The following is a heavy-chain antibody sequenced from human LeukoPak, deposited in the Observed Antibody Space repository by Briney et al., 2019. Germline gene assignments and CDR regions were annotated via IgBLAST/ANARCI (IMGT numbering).Heavy chain of an antibody. D-gene: IGHD6-13*01. V-gene: IGHV3-48*03. Sequence: PGGSLGLSCSASGLTFSSYEMNWVRQAPGKGLEWVSSISSRAGTIYYADSVKGRFTISRDNAKNSLYLQMNSLRAEDTAVYYCARVGALSSSWLLYWGQGTLVTVSS. CDR3: ARVGALSSSWLLY. CDR2: ISSRAGTI. CDR1: GLTFSSYE. J-gene: IGHJ4*02.